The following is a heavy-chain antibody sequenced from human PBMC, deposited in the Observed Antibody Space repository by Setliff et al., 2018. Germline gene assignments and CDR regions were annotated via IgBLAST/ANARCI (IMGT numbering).Heavy chain of an antibody. D-gene: IGHD5-18*01. V-gene: IGHV3-74*01. CDR2: ISPDGTIT. J-gene: IGHJ6*02. Sequence: GGSLRLSCGASGFTFRKYWMYWVRQVPGKGLVWVSRISPDGTITNYADSVKGRFTISRDNAKNTLYLHMNNLRADDTAVFYCAKDGGTAMLKTYFYGLDVWGPGTTVTAP. CDR3: AKDGGTAMLKTYFYGLDV. CDR1: GFTFRKYW.